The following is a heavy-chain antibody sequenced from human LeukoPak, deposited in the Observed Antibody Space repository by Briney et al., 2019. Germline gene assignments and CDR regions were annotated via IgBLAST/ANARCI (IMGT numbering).Heavy chain of an antibody. CDR1: GGSISSYY. D-gene: IGHD2-8*02. V-gene: IGHV4-59*08. J-gene: IGHJ4*02. CDR3: AAHHPRNTVDF. Sequence: SETLSLTCTVSGGSISSYYWSWIRQPPGKGLEWIAYISDIGSINYNPSLKSRVTISLDTSKNQFSLKLSSVTAADTAVSYCAAHHPRNTVDFWGQGTLVTVSS. CDR2: ISDIGSI.